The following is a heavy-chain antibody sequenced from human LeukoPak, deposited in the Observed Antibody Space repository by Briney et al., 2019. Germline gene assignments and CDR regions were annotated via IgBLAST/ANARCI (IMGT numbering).Heavy chain of an antibody. CDR2: MNPNSGDT. CDR3: ARKRSGSYSSRLGFNWFDP. CDR1: GYTFTGYY. Sequence: ASVKVSCKASGYTFTGYYMHWVRQAPGQGLEWMGWMNPNSGDTGYAQKFQGRVTMTRNTSISTAYMELSSLRSEDTAVYYCARKRSGSYSSRLGFNWFDPWGQGTLVTVSS. J-gene: IGHJ5*02. D-gene: IGHD1-26*01. V-gene: IGHV1-8*02.